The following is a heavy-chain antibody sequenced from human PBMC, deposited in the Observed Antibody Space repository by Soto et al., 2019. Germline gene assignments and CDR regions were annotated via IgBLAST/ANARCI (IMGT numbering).Heavy chain of an antibody. V-gene: IGHV3-23*01. J-gene: IGHJ6*02. Sequence: VGSLRLSCAASGFTVTGHAMSWVRQAPGKGLEWVARISGSGDDTYYGDSVKGRSTISSDSSSSTLYLEMKNLRGEDTAVYFCTRCRRSILMVYGVGGMDVWGQGTTVTVSS. D-gene: IGHD2-8*01. CDR2: ISGSGDDT. CDR1: GFTVTGHA. CDR3: TRCRRSILMVYGVGGMDV.